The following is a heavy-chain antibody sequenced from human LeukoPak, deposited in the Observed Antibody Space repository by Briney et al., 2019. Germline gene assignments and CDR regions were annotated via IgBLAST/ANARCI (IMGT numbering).Heavy chain of an antibody. CDR2: IYYSGST. CDR1: GGSISSYY. CDR3: ARVGEDIVAVPPGTFDP. Sequence: SETLSLTCTVSGGSISSYYWSWIRQPPGKGLEWIGYIYYSGSTNYNPSLKSRVTISVDTSKNQFSLKLSSVTAADTAVYYCARVGEDIVAVPPGTFDPCGQGTLVTVSS. D-gene: IGHD2-2*01. J-gene: IGHJ5*02. V-gene: IGHV4-59*01.